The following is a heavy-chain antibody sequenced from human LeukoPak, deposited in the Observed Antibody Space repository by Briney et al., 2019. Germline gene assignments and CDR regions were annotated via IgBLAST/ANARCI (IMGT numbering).Heavy chain of an antibody. Sequence: SETLSLTCTVSGGSISSSSYYWGWIRQPAGKGLEWIGRIYTSGSTNYNPSLKSRVTMSVDASKNQFSLKLSSVTAADTAVYYCARGPGYGDYDPDYFDYWGQGTLVTVSS. V-gene: IGHV4-61*02. CDR3: ARGPGYGDYDPDYFDY. J-gene: IGHJ4*02. D-gene: IGHD4-17*01. CDR2: IYTSGST. CDR1: GGSISSSSYY.